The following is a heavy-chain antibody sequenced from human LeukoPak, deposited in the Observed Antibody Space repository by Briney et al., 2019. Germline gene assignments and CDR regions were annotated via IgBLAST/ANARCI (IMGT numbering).Heavy chain of an antibody. J-gene: IGHJ4*02. CDR1: GYTFTSYY. V-gene: IGHV1-46*01. D-gene: IGHD6-13*01. CDR3: ARDGITAAALDY. Sequence: ASVKVSCKASGYTFTSYYMHWVRQAPGQGLEWKGIINPSGGSTSYAQKFQGRVTMTRDTSTSTVYMELSSLRSEDTAVYYCARDGITAAALDYWGQGTLVTVSS. CDR2: INPSGGST.